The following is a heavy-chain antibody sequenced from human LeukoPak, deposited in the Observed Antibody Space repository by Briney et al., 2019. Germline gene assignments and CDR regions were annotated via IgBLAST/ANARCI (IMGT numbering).Heavy chain of an antibody. CDR1: GFTFSSYA. CDR2: ISYDGSNK. J-gene: IGHJ4*02. D-gene: IGHD1-26*01. CDR3: ARSSGSYPTDY. Sequence: GRSLRLSCAASGFTFSSYAMHWVRQAPGKGLEWVAIISYDGSNKYYADSVKGRFTISRDNSKNTTLYLQMNSLRADDTAVYYCARSSGSYPTDYWGQGTLVTVSS. V-gene: IGHV3-30*04.